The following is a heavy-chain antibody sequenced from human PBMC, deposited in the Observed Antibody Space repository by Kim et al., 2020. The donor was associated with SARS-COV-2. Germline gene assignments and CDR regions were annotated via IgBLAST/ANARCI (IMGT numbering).Heavy chain of an antibody. CDR1: GGAILSGVKF. CDR3: SRGRPLDY. CDR2: ISYSGNP. Sequence: SETLSLTCSVSGGAILSGVKFWTWILQHPAKGLEWIGYISYSGNPHYSPSLSSRISISLQTSENQFSLELTSVTAVDTAGYYFSRGRPLDYKGQEILVT. V-gene: IGHV4-31*03. J-gene: IGHJ4*02.